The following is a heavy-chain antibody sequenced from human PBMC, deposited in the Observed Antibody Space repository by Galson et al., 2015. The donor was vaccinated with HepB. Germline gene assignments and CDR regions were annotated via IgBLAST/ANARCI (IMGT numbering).Heavy chain of an antibody. CDR2: MNPNSGNT. D-gene: IGHD3-22*01. V-gene: IGHV1-8*01. Sequence: SCKASGYTFTSYDINWVRQATGQGLEWMGWMNPNSGNTGYAQKFQGRVTMTRNTSISTAYMELSSLRSEDTAVYYCASHLYYYDSSGYYHYGMDVWGQGTTVTVSS. CDR3: ASHLYYYDSSGYYHYGMDV. CDR1: GYTFTSYD. J-gene: IGHJ6*02.